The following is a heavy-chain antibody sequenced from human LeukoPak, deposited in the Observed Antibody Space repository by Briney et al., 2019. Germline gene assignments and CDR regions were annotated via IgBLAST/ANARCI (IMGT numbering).Heavy chain of an antibody. CDR3: ASTLRFLPYRRFDY. V-gene: IGHV4-39*01. J-gene: IGHJ4*02. CDR1: GGSIISSNYY. Sequence: YPSETLSLTCSVFGGSIISSNYYWGWIRQPTGKGLEWIGSIYQSGSGSSYYNPSLRSRVTISGDTSKNQFFLGLSSVTAADTAVYYCASTLRFLPYRRFDYWGQGTLVTVPS. D-gene: IGHD3-3*01. CDR2: IYQSGSGSS.